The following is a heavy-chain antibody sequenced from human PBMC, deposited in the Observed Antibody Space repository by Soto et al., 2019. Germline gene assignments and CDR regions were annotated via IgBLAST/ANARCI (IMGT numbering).Heavy chain of an antibody. CDR2: INHSGST. CDR3: ARGRVVVAATRLNWFDP. J-gene: IGHJ5*02. D-gene: IGHD2-15*01. CDR1: GGSFSCYY. Sequence: PSETLSLTCAVYGGSFSCYYWSWIRQPPGKGLEWIGEINHSGSTKYNPSLKSRVTISVDTSNNQFSLKLSSVTAADTAVYYCARGRVVVAATRLNWFDPWGQGTLVTVSS. V-gene: IGHV4-34*01.